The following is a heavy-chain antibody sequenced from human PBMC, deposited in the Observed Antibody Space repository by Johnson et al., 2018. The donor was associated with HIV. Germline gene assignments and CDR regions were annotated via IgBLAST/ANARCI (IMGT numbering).Heavy chain of an antibody. D-gene: IGHD3-22*01. V-gene: IGHV3-66*01. CDR1: GFTFDDYG. J-gene: IGHJ3*02. CDR2: IYSGGST. CDR3: ARGVGLVDGMIVDAFDI. Sequence: VQLVESGGGVIRPGGSLRLSCAASGFTFDDYGMSWVRQAPGKGLEWVSVIYSGGSTYYADSVKGRFTISRDNSKNTLYLQMNSLRAEDTAVYCCARGVGLVDGMIVDAFDIWGQGTMVTVSS.